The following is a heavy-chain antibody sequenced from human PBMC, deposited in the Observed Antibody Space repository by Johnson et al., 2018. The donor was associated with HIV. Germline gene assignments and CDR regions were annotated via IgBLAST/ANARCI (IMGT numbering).Heavy chain of an antibody. CDR2: IKSDGTST. Sequence: EKLVESGGGLVQPGGSLRLSCAVSGFSFRNYWMEWVRQAPGKGLVWVSRIKSDGTSTTYADSVRGRFTISRDNANNTLYLEMKSLRADDTAVYYFVRDYYAFHIWGQGTMVTVSS. CDR3: VRDYYAFHI. D-gene: IGHD3-10*01. CDR1: GFSFRNYW. J-gene: IGHJ3*02. V-gene: IGHV3-74*01.